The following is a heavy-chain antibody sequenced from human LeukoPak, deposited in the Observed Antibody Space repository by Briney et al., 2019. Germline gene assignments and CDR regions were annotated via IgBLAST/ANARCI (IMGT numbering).Heavy chain of an antibody. D-gene: IGHD3-10*01. J-gene: IGHJ4*02. V-gene: IGHV3-23*01. CDR1: GFTFSSYP. CDR3: ARGLRFGGNNYYFDY. CDR2: IRSSGDGT. Sequence: GGSLRLSCAASGFTFSSYPMAWIRQAPGKGLEWVSTIRSSGDGTYYADSVRGRFTISRDNSKNTLFLQMNSLRSDDTAVYYCARGLRFGGNNYYFDYWGQGTLVTVSS.